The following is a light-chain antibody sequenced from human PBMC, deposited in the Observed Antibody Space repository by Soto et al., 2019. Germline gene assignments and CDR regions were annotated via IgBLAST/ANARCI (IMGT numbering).Light chain of an antibody. J-gene: IGKJ1*01. CDR1: QSISSW. CDR3: QQYNSISEVT. CDR2: KAS. V-gene: IGKV1-5*03. Sequence: DIQMTQSPSTLSASVGDRVTITCRASQSISSWLAWYQQKPGKAPKLLIYKASSLESGVPSRFSGSGSGTEFTLTISSLQPDDFATYYCQQYNSISEVTFGQGTKVEIK.